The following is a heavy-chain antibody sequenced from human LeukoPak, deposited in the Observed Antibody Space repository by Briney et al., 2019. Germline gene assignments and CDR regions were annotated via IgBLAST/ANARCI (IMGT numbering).Heavy chain of an antibody. V-gene: IGHV3-23*01. CDR3: AKGAYDYIEMGYFDY. Sequence: GGSLRLSCATSGFSISNSAMSWVRQAPGKGLEWVSLIVASSGSTFYADSVKGRFTISRDSSKNTLYLQMNSLRAEDMAVYYCAKGAYDYIEMGYFDYWGQGTLVTVSS. J-gene: IGHJ4*02. CDR1: GFSISNSA. CDR2: IVASSGST. D-gene: IGHD5-12*01.